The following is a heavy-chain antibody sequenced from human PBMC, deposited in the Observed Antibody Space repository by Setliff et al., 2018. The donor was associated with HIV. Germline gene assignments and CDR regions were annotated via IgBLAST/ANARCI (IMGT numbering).Heavy chain of an antibody. CDR1: DGSISSFY. V-gene: IGHV4-4*09. D-gene: IGHD2-15*01. CDR3: TRSTLPLPYYYIDV. Sequence: SETLSLTCSLSDGSISSFYWTWIRQPPGKGLEWIGYIHISGSTTYNPSLKSRVSISVDTSENQFSLTLTSVTAADSAVYFCTRSTLPLPYYYIDVWGRGTTVTVSS. CDR2: IHISGST. J-gene: IGHJ6*03.